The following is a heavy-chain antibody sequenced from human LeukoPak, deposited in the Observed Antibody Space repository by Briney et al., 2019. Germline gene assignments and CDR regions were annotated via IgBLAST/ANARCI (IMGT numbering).Heavy chain of an antibody. CDR2: IYYSGST. Sequence: SETLSLTCTVSGGSISSSSYYWGWIRQPPGKGLEWIGSIYYSGSTYYNPSLKSRVTISVDTSKNQFSLKLSSVTAADTAVYYCARGLTGYYPHDAFDIWGQGTMVTVSS. D-gene: IGHD3-9*01. V-gene: IGHV4-39*07. J-gene: IGHJ3*02. CDR1: GGSISSSSYY. CDR3: ARGLTGYYPHDAFDI.